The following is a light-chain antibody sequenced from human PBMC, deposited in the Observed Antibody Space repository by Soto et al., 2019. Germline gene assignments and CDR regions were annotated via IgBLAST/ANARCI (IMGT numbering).Light chain of an antibody. Sequence: DIQMTQSPSTLSASVGDRVTITCRASQSISSWLAWYQQKPGKAPKLLIYDASSLESGVPSRFSGSGSGTDFTLTISSLQPDDFASYYCQQYNSYPRTFAQGTKVDIK. CDR3: QQYNSYPRT. CDR2: DAS. J-gene: IGKJ1*01. CDR1: QSISSW. V-gene: IGKV1-5*01.